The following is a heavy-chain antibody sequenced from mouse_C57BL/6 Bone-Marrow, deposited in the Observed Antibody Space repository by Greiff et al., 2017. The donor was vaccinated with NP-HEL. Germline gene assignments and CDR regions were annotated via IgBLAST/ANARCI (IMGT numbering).Heavy chain of an antibody. J-gene: IGHJ1*03. CDR2: IDPETGGT. CDR3: TKVITTVVATSYWYFDV. V-gene: IGHV1-15*01. D-gene: IGHD1-1*01. CDR1: GYTFTDYE. Sequence: QVQLKQSGAELVRPGASVTLSCKASGYTFTDYEMHWVKQTPVHGLEWIGAIDPETGGTAYNQKFKGKAILTADKSSSTAYMELRSLTSEDSAVYYCTKVITTVVATSYWYFDVWGTGTTVTVSS.